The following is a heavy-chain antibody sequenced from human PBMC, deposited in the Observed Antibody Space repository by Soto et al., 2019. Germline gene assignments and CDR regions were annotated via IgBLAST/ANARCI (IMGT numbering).Heavy chain of an antibody. V-gene: IGHV4-30-4*01. Sequence: RPSETLSLTCTVSGGSISSGDYYWSWIRQPPGKGLEWIGYIYYSGSTYYNPSLKSRVTISVDTSKNQFSLKLSSVTAADTAVYYCARGALNAKTTVVTPNYVFDYWGQGTLVTVSS. CDR3: ARGALNAKTTVVTPNYVFDY. CDR1: GGSISSGDYY. J-gene: IGHJ4*02. D-gene: IGHD4-17*01. CDR2: IYYSGST.